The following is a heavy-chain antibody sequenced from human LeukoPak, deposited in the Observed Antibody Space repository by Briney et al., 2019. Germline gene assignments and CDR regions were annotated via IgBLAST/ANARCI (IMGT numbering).Heavy chain of an antibody. Sequence: GASVKVSCKASGGTFSSYAISWVRQAPGQGLEWMGGVIPIFGTANYAQKFQGRVTITTDESTSTAYMELSSLRSEDTAVYYCARGRTTDPFDYWGQEPWSPSPQ. CDR1: GGTFSSYA. CDR2: VIPIFGTA. D-gene: IGHD1-7*01. V-gene: IGHV1-69*05. J-gene: IGHJ4*01. CDR3: ARGRTTDPFDY.